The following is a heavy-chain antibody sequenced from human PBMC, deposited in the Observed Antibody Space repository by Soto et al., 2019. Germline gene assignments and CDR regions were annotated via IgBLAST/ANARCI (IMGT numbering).Heavy chain of an antibody. Sequence: PSETLSLTCTVSGGSISSGGYYWSWIRQHPGKGLEWIGYIYYSGSTYYNPSLKSRVTISVDTSKNQFSLKLSSVTAADTAVYYCAALTATYWNFSIWGRGTLVTVSS. CDR1: GGSISSGGYY. J-gene: IGHJ2*01. CDR2: IYYSGST. CDR3: AALTATYWNFSI. V-gene: IGHV4-31*03. D-gene: IGHD2-21*02.